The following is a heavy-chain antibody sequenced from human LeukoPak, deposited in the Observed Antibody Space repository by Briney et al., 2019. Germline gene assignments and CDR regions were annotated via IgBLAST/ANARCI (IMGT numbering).Heavy chain of an antibody. CDR3: ARVYYYDSSGYYNYYYGMDV. D-gene: IGHD3-22*01. CDR2: INPNSGGT. J-gene: IGHJ6*02. Sequence: GASVKVSCKASGYTFTGYYMHWVRQAPGQGLEWMGWINPNSGGTNYAQKFQGRVTMTRDTSISTAYMELSRLRSDDTAVYYCARVYYYDSSGYYNYYYGMDVWGQGTTVTVS. CDR1: GYTFTGYY. V-gene: IGHV1-2*02.